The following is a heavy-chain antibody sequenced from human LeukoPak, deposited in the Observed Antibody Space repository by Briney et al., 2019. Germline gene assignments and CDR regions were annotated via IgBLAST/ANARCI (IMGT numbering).Heavy chain of an antibody. CDR1: GFTFSTYA. V-gene: IGHV3-33*08. Sequence: PGGSLRLSCAVSGFTFSTYAMHWVRQAPGKGLEWVASIWYDGSNKYYADSVKGRVTISRDNSKNTLSLQMNSLRAEDTAVYYCARQDTGTLDYWGQGTLVTVSS. D-gene: IGHD1-26*01. CDR2: IWYDGSNK. J-gene: IGHJ4*02. CDR3: ARQDTGTLDY.